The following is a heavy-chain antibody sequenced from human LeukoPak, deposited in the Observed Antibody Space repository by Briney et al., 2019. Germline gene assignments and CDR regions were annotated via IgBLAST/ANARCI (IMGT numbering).Heavy chain of an antibody. D-gene: IGHD3-22*01. CDR3: ATPCRPYYYDSSGYYCNAFDI. CDR1: GYTLTELS. J-gene: IGHJ3*02. V-gene: IGHV1-24*01. Sequence: ASVKVSCKVSGYTLTELSMHWVRQAPGKGLEWMGGFDPEDGETIYAQKFQGRVTMTEDTSTDTAYMELSSLRSGDTAVYYCATPCRPYYYDSSGYYCNAFDIWGQGTMVTVSS. CDR2: FDPEDGET.